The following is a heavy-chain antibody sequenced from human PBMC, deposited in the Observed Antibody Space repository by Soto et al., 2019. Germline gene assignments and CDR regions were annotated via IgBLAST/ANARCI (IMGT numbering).Heavy chain of an antibody. V-gene: IGHV3-23*01. D-gene: IGHD5-18*01. Sequence: LRLSCAASGFTFSSFALSWVRQAPGKGLEWVSAISAGGDKIYADSVKGRFTVFRDNSKNTLYLQMNSLRAEDTAVYYCAGPGYSSQDYWGQGTLVTVSS. CDR3: AGPGYSSQDY. CDR2: ISAGGDKI. CDR1: GFTFSSFA. J-gene: IGHJ4*02.